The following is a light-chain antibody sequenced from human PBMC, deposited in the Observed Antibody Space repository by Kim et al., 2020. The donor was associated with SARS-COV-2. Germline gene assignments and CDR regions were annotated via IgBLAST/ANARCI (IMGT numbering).Light chain of an antibody. V-gene: IGKV3-20*01. CDR3: QQYAGSRWT. CDR1: QDLANAY. J-gene: IGKJ1*01. Sequence: PREKAANSCKASQDLANAYIAWFQQKPGQAPRLHVYGASTRATGTSDRFSGSGSGTDVTLTISRLEPEDSAVYYCQQYAGSRWTFGQGAKVGIK. CDR2: GAS.